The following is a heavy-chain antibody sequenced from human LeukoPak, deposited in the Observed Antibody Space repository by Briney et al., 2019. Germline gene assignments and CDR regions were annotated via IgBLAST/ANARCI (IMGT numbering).Heavy chain of an antibody. CDR2: KYYRGST. CDR1: GGSISSSYY. D-gene: IGHD3-22*01. Sequence: SETLSLTCTVSGGSISSSYYWGWIRQPPGKGLEWIGNKYYRGSTYYNPSLKSRVTISVDTSKNQFSLKLSSVTAADTAVYYCARDGSGYYDTSGYHNWGQGTLVTVSS. J-gene: IGHJ4*02. V-gene: IGHV4-39*07. CDR3: ARDGSGYYDTSGYHN.